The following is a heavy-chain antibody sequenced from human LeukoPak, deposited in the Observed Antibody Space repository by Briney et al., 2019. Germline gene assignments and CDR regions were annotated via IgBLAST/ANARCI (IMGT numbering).Heavy chain of an antibody. CDR3: ARLVGLDRNFDY. D-gene: IGHD1-26*01. Sequence: GGSLRLSCTASGFTFSSYAMRWVRQVPGKGLEWVSGISASGGNTYHADSVKGRFTISRDNSKNTLYLQMKTLRAEDTAVYYCARLVGLDRNFDYWGQGTLLTVSS. CDR2: ISASGGNT. CDR1: GFTFSSYA. J-gene: IGHJ4*02. V-gene: IGHV3-23*01.